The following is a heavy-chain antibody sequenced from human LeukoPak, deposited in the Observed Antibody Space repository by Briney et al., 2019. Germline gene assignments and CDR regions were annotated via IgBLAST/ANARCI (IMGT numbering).Heavy chain of an antibody. J-gene: IGHJ4*02. V-gene: IGHV3-33*08. CDR2: IWYDGSNK. CDR3: ARGIQLSDY. D-gene: IGHD5-18*01. Sequence: PGRSLRLSCAASGFTFSNYGLHWVRQAPGKGLEWVAVIWYDGSNKYYADSVKGRFTISRDNSKNTLFLQMNSLRAEDTAVFYCARGIQLSDYWGQGTLVTVSS. CDR1: GFTFSNYG.